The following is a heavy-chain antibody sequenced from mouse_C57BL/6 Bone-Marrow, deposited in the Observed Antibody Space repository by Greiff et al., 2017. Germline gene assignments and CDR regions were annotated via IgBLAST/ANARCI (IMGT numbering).Heavy chain of an antibody. CDR2: IDPSDSET. J-gene: IGHJ2*01. Sequence: QVQLQQPGAELVRPGSSVKLSCKASGYTFTSYWMHWVKQRPIQGLEWIGNIDPSDSETHYNQKFKDKATLTVDKSSSTAYMQLSSLTSEDSAVYYCAGLIRGGYCFDDWGQGTTLTVSS. V-gene: IGHV1-52*01. D-gene: IGHD1-1*02. CDR1: GYTFTSYW. CDR3: AGLIRGGYCFDD.